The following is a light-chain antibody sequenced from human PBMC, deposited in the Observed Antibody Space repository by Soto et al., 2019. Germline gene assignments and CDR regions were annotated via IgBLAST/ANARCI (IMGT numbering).Light chain of an antibody. CDR1: SSDVGSYNL. CDR2: EVS. J-gene: IGLJ1*01. CDR3: CSYAGSSTDV. Sequence: QSVLTQPASVSGSPGQSITISCTGTSSDVGSYNLVSWYQQHPGKAPKLMIYEVSKRPSGVSNRLSGSKSGNTASLTISGLQAEDEADYYCCSYAGSSTDVFGTGTKVTVL. V-gene: IGLV2-23*02.